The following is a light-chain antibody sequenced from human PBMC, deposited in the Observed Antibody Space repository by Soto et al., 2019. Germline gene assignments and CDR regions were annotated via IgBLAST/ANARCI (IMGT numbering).Light chain of an antibody. CDR1: QSVSSAY. Sequence: EIVLTQSPGTLSLSPGERATLSCRASQSVSSAYLAWYQQKPGQAPRLLIYGASSRATGIPDRFSGSESGTDFTLTISRLEPEDFAVYYCQLYGTSLRVTFGPGTKVDVK. CDR3: QLYGTSLRVT. J-gene: IGKJ3*01. CDR2: GAS. V-gene: IGKV3-20*01.